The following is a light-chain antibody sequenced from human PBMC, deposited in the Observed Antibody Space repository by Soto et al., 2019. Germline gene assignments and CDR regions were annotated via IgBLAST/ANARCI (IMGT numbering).Light chain of an antibody. J-gene: IGKJ4*01. V-gene: IGKV1-5*03. CDR1: QSIRSW. CDR3: HHYNSYPIT. Sequence: DIQMTQSPSTLSASVGDRVTITCRASQSIRSWLAWYQQKPGKAPKLLIYKASSLESGVPSRFSGSESGTEFTLTISSLQPDDFATYHCHHYNSYPITFGGGTKVDIK. CDR2: KAS.